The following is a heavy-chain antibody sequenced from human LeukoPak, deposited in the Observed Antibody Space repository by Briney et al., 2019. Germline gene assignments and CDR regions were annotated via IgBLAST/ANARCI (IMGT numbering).Heavy chain of an antibody. J-gene: IGHJ4*02. Sequence: GGSLRLSCAASGFTFSSYAMHWVRQAPGKGLEWVAVISYDGSNKYYADSVKGRFTISRDNSKNTLYLQMNSLRAEDTAVYYCARVSTIADTFPNYWGQGTLVTVSS. CDR1: GFTFSSYA. V-gene: IGHV3-30-3*01. CDR2: ISYDGSNK. CDR3: ARVSTIADTFPNY. D-gene: IGHD6-13*01.